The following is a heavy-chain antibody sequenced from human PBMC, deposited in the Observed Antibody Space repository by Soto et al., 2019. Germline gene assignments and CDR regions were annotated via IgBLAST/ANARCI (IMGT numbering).Heavy chain of an antibody. J-gene: IGHJ5*02. CDR3: ARVGYSSNRPLVFNWFDP. CDR2: IYSDGST. D-gene: IGHD6-13*01. Sequence: GGALSHSSAASRFSVSGDYMIFVGQAPGKGLEWVAVIYSDGSTYYEDSVNGRFTISRQNSKNTLYLQMNRLRTRDTAVYYCARVGYSSNRPLVFNWFDPWGQGTLVTVSS. V-gene: IGHV3-53*04. CDR1: RFSVSGDY.